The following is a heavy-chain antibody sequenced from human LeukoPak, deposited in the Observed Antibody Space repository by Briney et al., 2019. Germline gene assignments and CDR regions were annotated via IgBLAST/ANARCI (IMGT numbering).Heavy chain of an antibody. Sequence: ASVRVSCKASGYMFTSYGISWVRQAPGQGLEWMGWISGYNGDTNYAQKVQGRVTMTTDTSTSTAYMELRSLRSDDTAVYYCAAEKVQANNNVDYWGQGTLVTVSS. CDR1: GYMFTSYG. J-gene: IGHJ4*02. V-gene: IGHV1-18*01. CDR3: AAEKVQANNNVDY. D-gene: IGHD1/OR15-1a*01. CDR2: ISGYNGDT.